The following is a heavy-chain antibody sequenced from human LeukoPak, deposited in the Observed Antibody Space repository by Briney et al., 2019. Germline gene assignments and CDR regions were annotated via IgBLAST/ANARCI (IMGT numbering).Heavy chain of an antibody. CDR2: IYYSGST. J-gene: IGHJ4*02. CDR3: ARGHTIAVELDY. V-gene: IGHV4-61*08. D-gene: IGHD6-19*01. CDR1: GGSISSGDYY. Sequence: SETLSLTCTVSGGSISSGDYYWSWIRQPPGKGLEWIGYIYYSGSTNYNPSLKSRVTISVDTSKNQFSLKLSSVTAADTAVYYCARGHTIAVELDYWGQGTLVTVSS.